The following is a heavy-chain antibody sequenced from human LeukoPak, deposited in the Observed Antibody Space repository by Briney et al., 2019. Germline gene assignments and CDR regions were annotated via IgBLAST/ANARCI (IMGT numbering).Heavy chain of an antibody. CDR1: GYTFTNYG. J-gene: IGHJ4*02. V-gene: IGHV1-18*01. CDR2: ISTYNDNT. Sequence: ASVKVSCKASGYTFTNYGITWVRQAPGQGLEWMGWISTYNDNTNYAQKFQGRVTMSTDTSTSTAYMELRGLTSDDTAVYYCARSNSGSYYHFDYWGQGTLVTVSS. CDR3: ARSNSGSYYHFDY. D-gene: IGHD1-26*01.